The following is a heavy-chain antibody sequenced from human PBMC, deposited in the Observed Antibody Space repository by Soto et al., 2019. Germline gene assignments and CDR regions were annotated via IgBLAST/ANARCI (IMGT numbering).Heavy chain of an antibody. Sequence: GGSLRLSCAASGFTFSSYGMHWVRQAPGKGLEWVAVIWYDGSNKYYADSVKGRFTISRDNSKNTLYLQMNSLRAEDTAVYYCARESEQQLGTYYFDYWGQGTLVTVSS. V-gene: IGHV3-33*01. CDR1: GFTFSSYG. D-gene: IGHD6-13*01. CDR3: ARESEQQLGTYYFDY. J-gene: IGHJ4*02. CDR2: IWYDGSNK.